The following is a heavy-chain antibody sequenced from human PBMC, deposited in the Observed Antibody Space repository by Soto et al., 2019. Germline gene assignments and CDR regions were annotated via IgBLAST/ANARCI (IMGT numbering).Heavy chain of an antibody. CDR3: ARREDYYYYGMDV. CDR2: IDPSDSYT. J-gene: IGHJ6*02. V-gene: IGHV5-10-1*01. Sequence: GESLKISCKGSGYSFTSYWISWVRQMPGKGLEWMGRIDPSDSYTNYSPSFQGHVTISADKSISTAYLEWSSLKASDSAMYYCARREDYYYYGMDVWGQGTTVTVSS. CDR1: GYSFTSYW.